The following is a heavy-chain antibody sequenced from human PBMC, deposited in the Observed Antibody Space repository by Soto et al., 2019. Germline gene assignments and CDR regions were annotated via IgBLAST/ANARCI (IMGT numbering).Heavy chain of an antibody. CDR2: IYYSGST. V-gene: IGHV4-39*01. J-gene: IGHJ4*02. Sequence: PSETLSLTCTVSRGSISSSSYYWGWIRQPPGKGLEWIGSIYYSGSTYYNPSLKSRVTISGDTSKSQFSLKLNSVTAADTAIYYCARGYCGGDCYPFDYWGQGTLVTVSS. CDR1: RGSISSSSYY. CDR3: ARGYCGGDCYPFDY. D-gene: IGHD2-21*02.